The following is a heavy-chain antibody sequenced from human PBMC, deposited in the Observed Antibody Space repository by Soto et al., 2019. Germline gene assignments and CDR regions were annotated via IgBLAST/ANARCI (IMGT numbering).Heavy chain of an antibody. D-gene: IGHD2-2*01. CDR3: AREACSTTSCYHD. CDR2: INHYGST. CDR1: GGSFSGYY. V-gene: IGHV4-34*01. Sequence: SQTLSLSCAVYGGSFSGYYWSWIRQPPGKGLEWIGEINHYGSTNQNTSLKSRVTLSIDTSKNQCSLKLSSVTAADTAVYYCAREACSTTSCYHDWGQGTTVTVSS. J-gene: IGHJ6*02.